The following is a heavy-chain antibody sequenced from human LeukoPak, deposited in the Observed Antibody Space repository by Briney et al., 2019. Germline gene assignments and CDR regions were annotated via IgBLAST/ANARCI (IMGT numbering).Heavy chain of an antibody. Sequence: PGGSLRLSCAASGFTVSSNYMSWVRQAPGKGLEWVSVIYSGGSTYYADSVKGRFTISRDNSKNTLYLQMNSLRAEDTAVYYCATLIAGTTGIDYWGQGTLVTVSS. CDR2: IYSGGST. V-gene: IGHV3-53*01. J-gene: IGHJ4*02. CDR1: GFTVSSNY. D-gene: IGHD1-7*01. CDR3: ATLIAGTTGIDY.